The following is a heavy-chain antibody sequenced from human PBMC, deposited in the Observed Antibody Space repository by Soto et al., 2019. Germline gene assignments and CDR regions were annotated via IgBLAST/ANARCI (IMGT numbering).Heavy chain of an antibody. D-gene: IGHD4-17*01. CDR1: GFTFSNYG. CDR3: AIDIRHYMGV. CDR2: ISGSGGST. J-gene: IGHJ6*03. Sequence: EVQLLESGGGLVQPGGSLRLSCAASGFTFSNYGMSWVRQAPGKGLEWVSGISGSGGSTYYADSVKGRFTISRDNSMHTLYLQMHSLRAEDTAVYYCAIDIRHYMGVWGKGTTVTVSS. V-gene: IGHV3-23*01.